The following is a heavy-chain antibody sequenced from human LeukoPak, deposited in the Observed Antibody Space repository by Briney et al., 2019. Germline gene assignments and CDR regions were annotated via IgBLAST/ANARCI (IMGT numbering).Heavy chain of an antibody. Sequence: GGSLRLSCAASGFTFSSCAMSWVRQAPGKGLEWVSAIGGGGSTTYYADSVKGRFTISRDNSKNTLYLQMNSLGAEDTAIYYCAKARGYYDSSGYRYFDYWGQGTLVTVSS. V-gene: IGHV3-23*01. CDR2: IGGGGSTT. J-gene: IGHJ4*02. CDR1: GFTFSSCA. D-gene: IGHD3-22*01. CDR3: AKARGYYDSSGYRYFDY.